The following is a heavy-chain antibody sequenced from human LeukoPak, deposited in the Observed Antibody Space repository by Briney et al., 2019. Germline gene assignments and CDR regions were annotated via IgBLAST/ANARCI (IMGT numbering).Heavy chain of an antibody. CDR3: AKEKRFGELLYYFDY. Sequence: GRSLRLSCAASGFTFDDYAMHWVRQAPGKGLEWVSGISWNSGSIGYADSVKGRFTISRDNAKKSLYLQMNSLRAEDTALYYCAKEKRFGELLYYFDYWGQGTLVTVSS. J-gene: IGHJ4*02. D-gene: IGHD3-10*01. CDR1: GFTFDDYA. V-gene: IGHV3-9*01. CDR2: ISWNSGSI.